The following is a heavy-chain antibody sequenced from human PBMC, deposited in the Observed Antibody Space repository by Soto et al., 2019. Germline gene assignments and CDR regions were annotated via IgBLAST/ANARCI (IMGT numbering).Heavy chain of an antibody. CDR3: ARAPLYYYDNSGYWGDDAFAI. CDR1: GYSFTSYW. Sequence: PGESLKISWKGSGYSFTSYWIGWGRQMPGKGLEWMGIIYPGDSDTRYSPSFQGQVTISADKSISTAYLQWSSLKASDTAMYYCARAPLYYYDNSGYWGDDAFAIPAQGTTVPVS. V-gene: IGHV5-51*01. D-gene: IGHD3-22*01. J-gene: IGHJ3*02. CDR2: IYPGDSDT.